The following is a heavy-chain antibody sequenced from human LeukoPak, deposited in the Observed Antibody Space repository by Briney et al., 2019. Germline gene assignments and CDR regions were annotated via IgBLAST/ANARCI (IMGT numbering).Heavy chain of an antibody. CDR1: GGSFSGYY. V-gene: IGHV4-34*01. CDR2: INHSGST. D-gene: IGHD2-2*02. Sequence: SXTLSLTCAVYGGSFSGYYWSWVRQPPGKGLEWIGEINHSGSTNYNPSLKSRVTISVDTSKNQFSLKLSSVTAADTAVYYCARGRRGVVVPAAIRKGNWFDPWGQGTLVTVSS. CDR3: ARGRRGVVVPAAIRKGNWFDP. J-gene: IGHJ5*02.